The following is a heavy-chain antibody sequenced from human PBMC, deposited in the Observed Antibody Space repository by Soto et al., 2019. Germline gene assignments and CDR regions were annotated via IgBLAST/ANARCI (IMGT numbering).Heavy chain of an antibody. Sequence: QVQLVQSGAEVKKPGSSVKVSCKASGGTLSRSAISWVRQAPGQGLEWMGGIIPIFGPAIYAQKFRGRVSTIADEATRTAYMEMSSLRSEDTAGYDCGTGSSWTKVESWGQGTLVTVSS. J-gene: IGHJ4*02. CDR2: IIPIFGPA. D-gene: IGHD6-13*01. CDR3: GTGSSWTKVES. V-gene: IGHV1-69*01. CDR1: GGTLSRSA.